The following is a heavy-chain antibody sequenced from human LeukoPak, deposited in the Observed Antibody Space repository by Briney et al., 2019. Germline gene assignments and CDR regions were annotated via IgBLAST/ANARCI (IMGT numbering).Heavy chain of an antibody. V-gene: IGHV3-74*01. Sequence: GGSLRLSCAASGFTFSSYWMHWVRQAPGKGLVWVSRINSDGSSTSYADSVKGRFTISRDDARNSLFLEMNSLRAEDMAVYYCVRDFMGMGGTTAYLHYWGQGTLVTVSS. J-gene: IGHJ1*01. D-gene: IGHD1-26*01. CDR2: INSDGSST. CDR3: VRDFMGMGGTTAYLHY. CDR1: GFTFSSYW.